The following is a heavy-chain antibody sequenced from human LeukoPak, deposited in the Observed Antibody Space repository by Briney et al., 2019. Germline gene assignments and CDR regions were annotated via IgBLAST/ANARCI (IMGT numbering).Heavy chain of an antibody. D-gene: IGHD5-18*01. J-gene: IGHJ6*03. CDR1: GFTFSSYS. V-gene: IGHV3-48*01. CDR3: ARVRGYSYGSYYYYMDV. Sequence: SGGSLRLSCAASGFTFSSYSMNWVRQAPGKGLEWVSYISVSSNTIYYADSVKGRFTISRDNAKNSLYLQMNSLRAEDTALYYCARVRGYSYGSYYYYMDVWGKGTTVTVSS. CDR2: ISVSSNTI.